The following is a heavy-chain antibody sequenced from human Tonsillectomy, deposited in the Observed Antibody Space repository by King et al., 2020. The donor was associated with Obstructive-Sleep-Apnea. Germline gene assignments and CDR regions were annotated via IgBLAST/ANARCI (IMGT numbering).Heavy chain of an antibody. CDR3: ATLLVDDTGSGLDAFDI. CDR2: IRYDGSNK. CDR1: GFTFSNYD. V-gene: IGHV3-30*02. D-gene: IGHD3-10*01. Sequence: VQLVQSGGGVVQPGGSLRLSCAASGFTFSNYDMHWVRQAPGKGLEWVAFIRYDGSNKYYADSVKGRFTISRDNSKNTLYLQMYSLRAEDTAIYYCATLLVDDTGSGLDAFDIWGQGTMVTVSS. J-gene: IGHJ3*02.